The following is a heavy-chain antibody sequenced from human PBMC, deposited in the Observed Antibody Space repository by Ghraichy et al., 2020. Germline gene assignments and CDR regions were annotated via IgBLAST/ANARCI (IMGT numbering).Heavy chain of an antibody. CDR2: TYYRSKWYN. V-gene: IGHV6-1*01. D-gene: IGHD3-22*01. CDR3: ARVGLNYDFFDP. CDR1: GDSVSTNTVA. J-gene: IGHJ5*02. Sequence: SQTLSLTCAISGDSVSTNTVAWNWIRQSPLRGLEWLGRTYYRSKWYNDYAVSVKSRITINPDTSKNQFSLQLNSVTPDDTAVYYCARVGLNYDFFDPWGQGTLVTVSS.